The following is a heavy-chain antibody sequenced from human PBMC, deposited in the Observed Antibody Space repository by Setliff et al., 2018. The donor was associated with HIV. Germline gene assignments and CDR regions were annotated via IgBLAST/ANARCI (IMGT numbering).Heavy chain of an antibody. V-gene: IGHV1-2*02. J-gene: IGHJ4*02. CDR2: INPQTGGT. D-gene: IGHD3-3*01. Sequence: GASVKVSCKASGYTLSSHYMHWVRQAPGHRPEWVGWINPQTGGTNFAQKFQGRITMTSDTSVNTVFIELSRLKSDDPALYYCARDLRNSNTLFGVFTFVFDLWGRGTLVTVSS. CDR1: GYTLSSHY. CDR3: ARDLRNSNTLFGVFTFVFDL.